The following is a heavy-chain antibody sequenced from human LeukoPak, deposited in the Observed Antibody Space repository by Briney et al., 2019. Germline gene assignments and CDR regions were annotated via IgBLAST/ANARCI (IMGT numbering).Heavy chain of an antibody. Sequence: GGSLRLSCAAPGFTFSSYGMHWVRQAPGKGLEWVAVISYDGSNKYFADSVKGRFTISRDNSKNTLYLQMNSLRAEDTAVYYCAKDSGIAVAGTLRAFDIWGQGTMVTVSS. V-gene: IGHV3-30*18. CDR2: ISYDGSNK. CDR1: GFTFSSYG. CDR3: AKDSGIAVAGTLRAFDI. J-gene: IGHJ3*02. D-gene: IGHD6-19*01.